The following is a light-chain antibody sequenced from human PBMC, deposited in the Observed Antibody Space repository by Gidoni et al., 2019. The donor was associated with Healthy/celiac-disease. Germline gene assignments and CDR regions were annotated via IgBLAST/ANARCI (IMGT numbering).Light chain of an antibody. CDR3: QKYNSATRT. V-gene: IGKV1-27*01. Sequence: IHITQSPSSLSASVGDRVTITCRASQGISNYLAWYQQKPGKVPKLLIYAASTLQSGVTSRFSGSGSGTDFNITISSLQQEDVATYYCQKYNSATRTFGQGTKLEIK. CDR1: QGISNY. CDR2: AAS. J-gene: IGKJ2*01.